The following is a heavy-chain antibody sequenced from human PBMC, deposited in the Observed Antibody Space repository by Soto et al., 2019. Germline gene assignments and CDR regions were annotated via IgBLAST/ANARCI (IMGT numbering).Heavy chain of an antibody. CDR2: IYYSGST. Sequence: QVQLQESGPGLVKPSQTLSLTCTVSGGSISSGGYYWSWIRQHPGKGLEWIGYIYYSGSTYYNPSLKRRVTIAVDPSKNQFSLKLSSGTAADTAVYYCARVRYCSGGSCYPRFDPWGQGTLVTVSS. V-gene: IGHV4-31*03. J-gene: IGHJ5*02. CDR3: ARVRYCSGGSCYPRFDP. CDR1: GGSISSGGYY. D-gene: IGHD2-15*01.